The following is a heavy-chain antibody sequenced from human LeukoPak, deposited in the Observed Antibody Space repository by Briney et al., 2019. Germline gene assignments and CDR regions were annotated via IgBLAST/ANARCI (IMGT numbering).Heavy chain of an antibody. J-gene: IGHJ4*02. Sequence: GGSLRLSCAASGFTFSSYSMNWVRQAPGKGLEWVSSISSSSSYIYYADSVKGRFTISRDNAKNSLYLQMNSLRAEDTAVYYCARDVIAAAGTGGYWGQGTLVTVSS. CDR3: ARDVIAAAGTGGY. CDR2: ISSSSSYI. V-gene: IGHV3-21*01. D-gene: IGHD6-13*01. CDR1: GFTFSSYS.